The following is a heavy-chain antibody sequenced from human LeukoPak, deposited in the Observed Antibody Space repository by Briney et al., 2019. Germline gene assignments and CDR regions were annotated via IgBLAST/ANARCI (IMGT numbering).Heavy chain of an antibody. CDR1: GGTFSSYA. CDR2: IIPIFGTA. J-gene: IGHJ6*03. Sequence: ASVKVSCKASGGTFSSYAISWVRQAPGQGLEWMGRIIPIFGTANYAQKFQGRVTITTDESTSTAYMELSSLRSEDTAVYYCGARHYYYMDVWGKGTTVTVSS. V-gene: IGHV1-69*05. CDR3: GARHYYYMDV.